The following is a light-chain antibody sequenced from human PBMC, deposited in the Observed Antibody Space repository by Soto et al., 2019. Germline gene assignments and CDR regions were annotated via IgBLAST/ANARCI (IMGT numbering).Light chain of an antibody. CDR1: SSDFGGYNY. CDR2: DVS. CDR3: SSYTSSSTLSV. Sequence: QSALTQPASVSGSPGQSITISCTGTSSDFGGYNYVSWYQQHPGKAPKLIIYDVSNRPSGVSNRFSGSKSGNTASLTISGLQAEDEADYYCSSYTSSSTLSVFGGGTKLTVL. V-gene: IGLV2-14*01. J-gene: IGLJ2*01.